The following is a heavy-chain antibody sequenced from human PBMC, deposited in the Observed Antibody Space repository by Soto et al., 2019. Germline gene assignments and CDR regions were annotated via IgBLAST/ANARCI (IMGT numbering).Heavy chain of an antibody. CDR1: GYTFTTFG. J-gene: IGHJ4*02. Sequence: QVQLVQSGAEVKKPGASVKVSCKASGYTFTTFGISWVRQALGQGLEWMGWISAYNGNTNYAQKFQGRVTMTTDTSTSTAYMELTSLRSDDTAVFYCARDSPITIFPMDSWGQGTLVTVSS. CDR2: ISAYNGNT. V-gene: IGHV1-18*01. D-gene: IGHD3-9*01. CDR3: ARDSPITIFPMDS.